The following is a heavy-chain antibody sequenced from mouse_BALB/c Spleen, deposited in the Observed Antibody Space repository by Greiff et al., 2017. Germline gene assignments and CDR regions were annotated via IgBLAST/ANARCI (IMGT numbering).Heavy chain of an antibody. CDR1: GYTFTSYW. Sequence: EVMLVESGTVLARPGASVKMSCKASGYTFTSYWMHWVNQRPGQGLEWIGAIYPGNSDTSYNQKFKGKAKLTAVTSTSTAYMELSSLTNEDSAVYDCTRKYCSTGEHHGYLDDWGEGTTVTVSS. CDR3: TRKYCSTGEHHGYLDD. J-gene: IGHJ1*01. D-gene: IGHD2-1*01. CDR2: IYPGNSDT. V-gene: IGHV1-5*01.